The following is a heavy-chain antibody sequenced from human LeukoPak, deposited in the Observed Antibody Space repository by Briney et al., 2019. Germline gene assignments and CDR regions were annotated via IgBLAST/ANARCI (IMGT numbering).Heavy chain of an antibody. D-gene: IGHD2-2*01. V-gene: IGHV3-23*01. Sequence: GGSLRLSCAASGFTFSSYAMSWVRQAPGKGLEWVSAISGSGGSTYYADSVKGRFTISRDNSKNTLYLQMNSLRAEDTAVYYCARANRSTSSQYNWFDPWGQGTLVTVSS. CDR1: GFTFSSYA. CDR2: ISGSGGST. J-gene: IGHJ5*02. CDR3: ARANRSTSSQYNWFDP.